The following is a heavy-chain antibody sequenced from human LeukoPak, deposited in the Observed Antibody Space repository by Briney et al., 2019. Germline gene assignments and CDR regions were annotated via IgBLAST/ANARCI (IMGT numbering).Heavy chain of an antibody. Sequence: SGGSLRLSCAASGFTFSNFWMAWVRQAPGKGLEWVANIKQDGSIQYYGDSVKGRFTISRDNARNSLYLQMNSLRAEDTALYYCTTSYDSSGCDWGQRTLVTVSS. D-gene: IGHD3-22*01. V-gene: IGHV3-7*01. CDR3: TTSYDSSGCD. J-gene: IGHJ4*02. CDR2: IKQDGSIQ. CDR1: GFTFSNFW.